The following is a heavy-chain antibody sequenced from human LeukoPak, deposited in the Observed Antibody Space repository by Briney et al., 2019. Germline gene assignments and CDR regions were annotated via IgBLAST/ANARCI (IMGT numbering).Heavy chain of an antibody. D-gene: IGHD3-10*01. V-gene: IGHV4-4*02. CDR2: IYYSGST. Sequence: SGTLSLTCAVSGGSISSSNWWSWVRQPPGKGLEWIGSIYYSGSTYYNPSLKSRVTISVDTSKNQFSLKLSSVTAADTAVYYCARRSQGPDYWGQGTLVTVSS. CDR3: ARRSQGPDY. J-gene: IGHJ4*02. CDR1: GGSISSSNW.